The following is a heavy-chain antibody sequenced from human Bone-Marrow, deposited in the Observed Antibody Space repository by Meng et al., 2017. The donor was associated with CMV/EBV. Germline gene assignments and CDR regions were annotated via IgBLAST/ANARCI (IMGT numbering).Heavy chain of an antibody. Sequence: GSLRLSCTVSGGSISSSSYYWGWIRQPPGKGLEWIGSIYYSGSTYYNPSLKSRVTLSVDTSKNQFSLKLSSVTAADTAVYYCATDGWAKWIAVAGMDVWGQGTTVTVSS. D-gene: IGHD6-19*01. CDR2: IYYSGST. V-gene: IGHV4-39*02. CDR1: GGSISSSSYY. J-gene: IGHJ6*02. CDR3: ATDGWAKWIAVAGMDV.